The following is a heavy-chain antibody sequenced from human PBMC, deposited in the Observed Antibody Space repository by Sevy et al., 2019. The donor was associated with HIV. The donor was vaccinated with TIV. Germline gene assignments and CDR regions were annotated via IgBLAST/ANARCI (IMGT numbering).Heavy chain of an antibody. CDR2: FDYAGTI. Sequence: SETLSLTCSVSGGSIRSTSYYWGWIRQPPGKGLEWIASFDYAGTIYYTPALKSRVTISGDMSKNQFSLKLKSVTVAEPAFYYCARYVRGDYAGGIDSWGQGTLVTVSS. CDR1: GGSIRSTSYY. V-gene: IGHV4-39*01. D-gene: IGHD4-17*01. CDR3: ARYVRGDYAGGIDS. J-gene: IGHJ5*01.